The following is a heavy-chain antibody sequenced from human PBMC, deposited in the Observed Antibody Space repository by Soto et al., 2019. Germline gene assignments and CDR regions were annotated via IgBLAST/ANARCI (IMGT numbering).Heavy chain of an antibody. D-gene: IGHD2-2*01. CDR1: GFTFTSSA. Sequence: SVKVSCKASGFTFTSSAVQWVRQARGQRLEWIGWIVVGSGNTNYAQKFQERVTITRDMSTSTAYMELSSLRSEDTAVYYCAASIYCSSTSCYHYYYGMDVWGQGTTVTVSS. J-gene: IGHJ6*02. CDR2: IVVGSGNT. CDR3: AASIYCSSTSCYHYYYGMDV. V-gene: IGHV1-58*01.